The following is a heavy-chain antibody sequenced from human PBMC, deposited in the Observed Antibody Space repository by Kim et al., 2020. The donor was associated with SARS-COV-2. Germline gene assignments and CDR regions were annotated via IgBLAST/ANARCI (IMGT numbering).Heavy chain of an antibody. CDR1: GYTFTSYH. CDR3: VKTSGWGSQDWLFDL. J-gene: IGHJ2*01. Sequence: ASVKVSCKASGYTFTSYHINWVRQAAGQGLEWMGCMDPVSGNTGYAQKVQGRVTMTRDTSISTAYMELSSLRYEDTAVYFCVKTSGWGSQDWLFDLWGRGTLITVSS. CDR2: MDPVSGNT. D-gene: IGHD6-25*01. V-gene: IGHV1-8*01.